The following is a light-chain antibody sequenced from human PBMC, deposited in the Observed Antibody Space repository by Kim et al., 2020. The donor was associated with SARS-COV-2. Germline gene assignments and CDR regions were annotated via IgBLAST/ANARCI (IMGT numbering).Light chain of an antibody. J-gene: IGLJ3*02. V-gene: IGLV3-19*01. CDR2: GKN. CDR1: SLRTYY. CDR3: NLRDSSGYRWV. Sequence: SSELTQDPAVSVALGQTVKITCQGDSLRTYYASWYQQKPGQAPVLVTYGKNNRPSGIPDRFSGSSSGNTASLTITGAQAEDEADYYCNLRDSSGYRWVFGGGTKLTVL.